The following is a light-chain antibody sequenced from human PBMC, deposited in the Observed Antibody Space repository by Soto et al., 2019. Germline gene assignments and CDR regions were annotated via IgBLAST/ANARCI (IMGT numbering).Light chain of an antibody. CDR2: AAS. V-gene: IGKV1-9*01. Sequence: DIQLTQSPSFLSASVGDRVTITCRASQAISSSLAWYQHNPGKAPKLLIYAASTLQTGVPSSFSGSGSGTEFTLTISSLQPEDFATYYCQHLNDYPYTFGQGTKVEIK. J-gene: IGKJ2*01. CDR3: QHLNDYPYT. CDR1: QAISSS.